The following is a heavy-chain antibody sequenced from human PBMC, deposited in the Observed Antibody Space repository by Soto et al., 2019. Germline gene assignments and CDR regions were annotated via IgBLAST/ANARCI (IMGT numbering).Heavy chain of an antibody. CDR3: AKGRTTTVSDYYYYMAV. Sequence: EVQLLESGGGLVQPGGSLRLSCAASGFTFSSYAMSWVRQAPGKGLEWVSAISGSGGSTYYADSVKGRFTISRDNSKNTRYLQMNSLRAEDTAVYYCAKGRTTTVSDYYYYMAVWGKGTSVTVSS. CDR2: ISGSGGST. J-gene: IGHJ6*03. D-gene: IGHD4-4*01. V-gene: IGHV3-23*01. CDR1: GFTFSSYA.